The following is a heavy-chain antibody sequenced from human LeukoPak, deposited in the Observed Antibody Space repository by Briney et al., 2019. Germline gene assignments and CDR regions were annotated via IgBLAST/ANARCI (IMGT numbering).Heavy chain of an antibody. J-gene: IGHJ5*02. CDR3: AKAQSKLAPAARMFDP. V-gene: IGHV3-23*01. CDR1: GFTLSSYA. CDR2: ISASGGTT. Sequence: GGSLRLSCAASGFTLSSYAMSWVRQAPGKGLEWVSPISASGGTTYYADSVKGRFTISRDNSKNTLYLQMNSLRAEDTAVYYCAKAQSKLAPAARMFDPWGQGTLVTVSS. D-gene: IGHD2-2*01.